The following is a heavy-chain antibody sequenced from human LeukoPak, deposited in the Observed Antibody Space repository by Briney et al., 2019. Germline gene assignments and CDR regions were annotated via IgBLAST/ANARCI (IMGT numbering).Heavy chain of an antibody. V-gene: IGHV3-23*01. D-gene: IGHD3-10*01. CDR2: ITGSGGST. CDR3: AKAITGSSGVADS. CDR1: GFTFSNYA. Sequence: GGSLRLSCAASGFTFSNYAVTWVRQAPGKGLEWVSSITGSGGSTYFADSVKGRFTISRDNSQNTLFLQMNSLRDEDTAVYYCAKAITGSSGVADSWGQGTQVTVSS. J-gene: IGHJ4*02.